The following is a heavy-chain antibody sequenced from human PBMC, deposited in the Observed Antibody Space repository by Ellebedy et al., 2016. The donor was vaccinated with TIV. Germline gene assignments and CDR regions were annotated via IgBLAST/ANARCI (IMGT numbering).Heavy chain of an antibody. Sequence: MPSETLSLTCPVSGASIRSYYWGWIRQPPGKGLEWIGYIYYSGSTNYNPTLKSRVTISVDTSKTQFSLKLSSVTAADTAVYYCASESNSGYFDYWGQGILVTVSS. CDR3: ASESNSGYFDY. CDR2: IYYSGST. D-gene: IGHD4-11*01. V-gene: IGHV4-59*08. CDR1: GASIRSYY. J-gene: IGHJ4*02.